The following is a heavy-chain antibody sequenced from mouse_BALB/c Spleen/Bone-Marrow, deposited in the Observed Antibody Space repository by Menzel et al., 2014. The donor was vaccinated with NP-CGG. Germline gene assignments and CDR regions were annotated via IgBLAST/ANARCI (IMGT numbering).Heavy chain of an antibody. D-gene: IGHD2-14*01. J-gene: IGHJ4*01. Sequence: EVKLVESGPGLVKPSQSLSLTCTVTGYSITSDYAWNWIRQFPGNKLEWMGYISYSGSTIYNLSLKSRISLTRDTSRNQFFLQLNSVTTEDTATYYCARGTLRGALDYWGQGTSVTVSS. CDR1: GYSITSDYA. V-gene: IGHV3-2*02. CDR3: ARGTLRGALDY. CDR2: ISYSGST.